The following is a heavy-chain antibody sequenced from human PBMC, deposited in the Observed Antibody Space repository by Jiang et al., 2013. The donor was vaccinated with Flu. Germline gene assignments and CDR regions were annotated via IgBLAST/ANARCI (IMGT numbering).Heavy chain of an antibody. CDR3: AAATSVTMWAFDI. CDR2: IYYSGNT. D-gene: IGHD3-10*02. Sequence: GSGLVKPSQTLSLTCTVSTGSISNGDYFWTWIRQPPGKGLEYIGHIYYSGNTYYNPSLKSRVTISIDMSKNQFSLKLNSFSLKLSSVTAADTAVYYCAAATSVTMWAFDIWGPGTVVNVSS. J-gene: IGHJ3*02. CDR1: TGSISNGDYF. V-gene: IGHV4-30-4*01.